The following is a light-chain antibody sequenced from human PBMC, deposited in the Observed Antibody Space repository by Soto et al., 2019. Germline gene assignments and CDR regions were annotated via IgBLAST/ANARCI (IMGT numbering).Light chain of an antibody. CDR3: SSYRGYSVVV. CDR2: DVT. Sequence: QSALTQPASVSGSPGQSITISCTGAISDVGGDNHVSWYQQHPGKAPKLILYDVTNRPPGVSSRFSGSKSGDTASLTIHGLQAEDEADYYCSSYRGYSVVVFGGGTKVTVL. J-gene: IGLJ2*01. V-gene: IGLV2-14*03. CDR1: ISDVGGDNH.